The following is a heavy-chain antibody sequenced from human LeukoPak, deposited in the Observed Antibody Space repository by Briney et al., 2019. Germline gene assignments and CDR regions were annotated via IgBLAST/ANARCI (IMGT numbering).Heavy chain of an antibody. CDR2: IKSKTDGGTT. J-gene: IGHJ4*02. D-gene: IGHD6-19*01. CDR1: GFTFSNAW. CDR3: TKATPDSTGWIDY. V-gene: IGHV3-15*01. Sequence: GSLRLSFAASGFTFSNAWMSWVRQAPGKGLEWVGRIKSKTDGGTTDYVAPVKGRFSISRDDAKNTLYLQMNSLKTEDTAVYYCTKATPDSTGWIDYWGQGNLVTVSS.